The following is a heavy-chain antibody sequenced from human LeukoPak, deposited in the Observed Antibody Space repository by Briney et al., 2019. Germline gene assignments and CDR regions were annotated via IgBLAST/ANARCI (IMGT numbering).Heavy chain of an antibody. Sequence: RGSLRLSCAASGFTFSKYAMSWVRQVPGKGLEWVSSIGDSGSSTYYADSVKGRFIISRDNSKNTLYLQMSSLRVEDTAIYYCARRPYAGAFDIWGQGTMVTVSS. CDR2: IGDSGSST. J-gene: IGHJ3*02. D-gene: IGHD4-17*01. V-gene: IGHV3-23*01. CDR1: GFTFSKYA. CDR3: ARRPYAGAFDI.